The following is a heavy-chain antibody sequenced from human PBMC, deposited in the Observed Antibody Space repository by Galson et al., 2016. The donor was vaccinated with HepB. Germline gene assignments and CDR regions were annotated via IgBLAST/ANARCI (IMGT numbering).Heavy chain of an antibody. V-gene: IGHV3-53*01. CDR2: LYSGGDT. CDR1: GFSVSGQY. CDR3: ARGQWGIRSFDY. D-gene: IGHD6-19*01. Sequence: SLRLSCAASGFSVSGQYMSWVRQAPGKGLEWVSVLYSGGDTYYADFVKGRFSISRDNSKNTLFLQMDSLRVEDTAVYYCARGQWGIRSFDYWGQGTLVTVSS. J-gene: IGHJ4*02.